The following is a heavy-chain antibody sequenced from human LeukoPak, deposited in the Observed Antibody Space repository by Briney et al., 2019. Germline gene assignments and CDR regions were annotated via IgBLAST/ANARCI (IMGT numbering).Heavy chain of an antibody. Sequence: GRSLRLSCAASGFTFSSYGMHWVRQAPGKGLEWVAVIWYDGSNKYYADSVKGRFTISRDNSKNTLYLQMNSLRAEDTAVYYCARGQWLHDFYGMDVWGQGATVTVSS. CDR2: IWYDGSNK. J-gene: IGHJ6*02. CDR3: ARGQWLHDFYGMDV. V-gene: IGHV3-33*01. D-gene: IGHD3-22*01. CDR1: GFTFSSYG.